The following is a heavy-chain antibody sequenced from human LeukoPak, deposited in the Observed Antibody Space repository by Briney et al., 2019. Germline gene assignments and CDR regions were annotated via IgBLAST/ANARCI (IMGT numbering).Heavy chain of an antibody. CDR2: ISYDGSNK. D-gene: IGHD6-13*01. V-gene: IGHV3-30*03. Sequence: GGSLRLSCAASGFTFSSYGMHWVRQAPGKGLEWVAVISYDGSNKYYADSVKGRFTISRDNSKNTLYLQMNSLRAEDTAVYYCARDNSIAAAGIDDYWGQGTLVTVSS. J-gene: IGHJ4*02. CDR1: GFTFSSYG. CDR3: ARDNSIAAAGIDDY.